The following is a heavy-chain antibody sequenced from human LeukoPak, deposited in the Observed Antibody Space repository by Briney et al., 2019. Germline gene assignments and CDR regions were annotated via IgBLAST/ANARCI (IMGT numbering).Heavy chain of an antibody. CDR1: GFTFSSYG. CDR3: AKDPGAYCGGDCPYYFDY. V-gene: IGHV3-30*18. CDR2: ISYDGSNK. D-gene: IGHD2-21*02. Sequence: GGSLRLSCGASGFTFSSYGMHWVRQAPGKGLEWVAVISYDGSNKYYADSVKGRFTISRDNSKNTLYLQMNSLRAEDTAVYYCAKDPGAYCGGDCPYYFDYWGQGTLVTVSS. J-gene: IGHJ4*02.